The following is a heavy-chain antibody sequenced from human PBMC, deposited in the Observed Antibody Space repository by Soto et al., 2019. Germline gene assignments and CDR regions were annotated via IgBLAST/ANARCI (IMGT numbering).Heavy chain of an antibody. J-gene: IGHJ4*02. CDR1: GYTFTNYA. V-gene: IGHV1-3*01. CDR2: INAGTGNT. D-gene: IGHD3-16*01. Sequence: ASVKVSCKASGYTFTNYAMHWVRLAPGQRLEWMGWINAGTGNTKYSQNFQGRVTITRDTSASTAYMELSSLKSEDTAMYYCARGAIMYYFDSWGQGTLVTVSS. CDR3: ARGAIMYYFDS.